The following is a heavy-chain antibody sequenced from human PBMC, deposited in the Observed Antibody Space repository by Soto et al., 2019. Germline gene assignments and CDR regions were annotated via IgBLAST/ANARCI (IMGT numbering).Heavy chain of an antibody. D-gene: IGHD6-13*01. V-gene: IGHV1-18*01. Sequence: ASVKVSCKASGYTFTSYGISWVRQAPGQGLERMGWISAYNGNTNYAQKLQGRVTMTTDTSTSTAYMELRSLRSDDTAVYYCARDKDERPGMGWFDPWGQGTLVTVSS. CDR2: ISAYNGNT. J-gene: IGHJ5*02. CDR1: GYTFTSYG. CDR3: ARDKDERPGMGWFDP.